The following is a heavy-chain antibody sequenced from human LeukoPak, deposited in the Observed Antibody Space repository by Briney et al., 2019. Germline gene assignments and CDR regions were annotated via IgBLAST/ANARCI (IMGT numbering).Heavy chain of an antibody. D-gene: IGHD1-26*01. J-gene: IGHJ6*03. V-gene: IGHV3-30*02. CDR2: IRYDGSNK. CDR3: AKTPRSGTIGRGYYYYMDV. CDR1: GFTFSSYG. Sequence: GGSLRLSCAASGFTFSSYGMHWVRQAPGKGLEWVAFIRYDGSNKYYADSVRGRFTISRDNSKNTLYLQMNSLRAEDTAVYYCAKTPRSGTIGRGYYYYMDVWGKGTTVTVSS.